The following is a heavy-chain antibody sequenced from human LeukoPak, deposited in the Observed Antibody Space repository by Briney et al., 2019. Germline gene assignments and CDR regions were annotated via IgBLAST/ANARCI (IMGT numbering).Heavy chain of an antibody. CDR2: IYHSGST. J-gene: IGHJ5*02. Sequence: SQTLSLTCTVSGGSIGSGGYYWSWIRQPPGKGLEWIGYIYHSGSTYYNPSLKSRVTISVDRSKNQFSLKLSSVTAADTAVYYCARDHLTDYYGSGSYSAWDQGTLVTVSS. CDR1: GGSIGSGGYY. CDR3: ARDHLTDYYGSGSYSA. V-gene: IGHV4-30-2*01. D-gene: IGHD3-10*01.